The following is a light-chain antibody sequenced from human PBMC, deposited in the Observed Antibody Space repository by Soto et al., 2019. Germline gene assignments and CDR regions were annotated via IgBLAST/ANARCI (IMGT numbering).Light chain of an antibody. V-gene: IGKV3-11*01. CDR1: QRISGY. Sequence: EIVLTQSPATLSLSPGERAPLSCRASQRISGYLAWYQQRPGQAPRLLIYDASNRATGIPVRFSGSGSGTDYTLTITNLESEDFAVYYCQQRSNWPWTFGQGTKVDIK. CDR3: QQRSNWPWT. CDR2: DAS. J-gene: IGKJ1*01.